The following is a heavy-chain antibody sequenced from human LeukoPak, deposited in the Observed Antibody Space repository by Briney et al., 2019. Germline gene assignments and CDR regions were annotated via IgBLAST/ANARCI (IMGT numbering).Heavy chain of an antibody. CDR2: ISSSSSYI. J-gene: IGHJ3*02. V-gene: IGHV3-21*01. Sequence: GGSLRLSCAASGFTFSSYSMNWVRQAPGKGLEWVSSISSSSSYIYYADSVKGRFTISRDNAKNSLYLQMNSLRAEDTAVYYCARSRGVPAAPGAFDIWGQGTMVTVSS. CDR1: GFTFSSYS. CDR3: ARSRGVPAAPGAFDI. D-gene: IGHD2-2*01.